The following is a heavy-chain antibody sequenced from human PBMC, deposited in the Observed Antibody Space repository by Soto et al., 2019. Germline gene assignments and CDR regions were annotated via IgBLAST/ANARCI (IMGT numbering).Heavy chain of an antibody. CDR1: GFSLSTSEVG. D-gene: IGHD4-17*01. CDR2: IFWDDDK. V-gene: IGHV2-5*02. CDR3: THTTTMTSFDY. Sequence: QITLKESGPTLVKPTQTLTLTCTFSGFSLSTSEVGVGWIRQPPGKALEWLAFIFWDDDKRYSPSLKSRLTITKDTSKNQVVLTKTNMDPVDTATYYCTHTTTMTSFDYWGQGTLVTVSS. J-gene: IGHJ4*02.